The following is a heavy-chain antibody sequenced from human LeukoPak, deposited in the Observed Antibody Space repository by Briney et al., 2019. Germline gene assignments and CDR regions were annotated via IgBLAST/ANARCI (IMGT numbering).Heavy chain of an antibody. Sequence: ASVKVSCKASGYTFTSYYMHWVRQAPGQGLEWMGIINPSGGSTSYAQKFQGRVTMTTDTSTSTAYMELRSLRSDDTAVYYCGRGFPPRRDYDSRGYYSYYFDYWGQGTLVTVSS. CDR1: GYTFTSYY. CDR3: GRGFPPRRDYDSRGYYSYYFDY. V-gene: IGHV1-46*01. J-gene: IGHJ4*02. D-gene: IGHD3-22*01. CDR2: INPSGGST.